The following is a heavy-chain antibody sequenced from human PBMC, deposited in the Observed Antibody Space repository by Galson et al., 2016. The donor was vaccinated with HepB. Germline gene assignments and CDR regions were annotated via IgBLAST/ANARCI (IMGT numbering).Heavy chain of an antibody. D-gene: IGHD1-26*01. J-gene: IGHJ6*03. Sequence: LRLSCAASGFTFTTCAMSWVRQGPGKGLEWVSTISGAGANTYYADSVKGRFTISRDNSKNTLYLQMNSLRGEDTAIYYCAKAPGSHFYYYYMDVWGKGTTVTVSS. CDR1: GFTFTTCA. CDR3: AKAPGSHFYYYYMDV. CDR2: ISGAGANT. V-gene: IGHV3-23*01.